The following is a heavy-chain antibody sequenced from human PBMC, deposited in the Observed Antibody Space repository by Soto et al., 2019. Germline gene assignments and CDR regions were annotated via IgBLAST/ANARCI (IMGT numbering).Heavy chain of an antibody. CDR3: ARDIWWEPGVDAFHI. D-gene: IGHD1-26*01. J-gene: IGHJ3*02. CDR1: GFTFNFFA. Sequence: QVQLVESGGGVVQPGRSLRLSCAASGFTFNFFAMHWVRQAPGKGLEWVAAVSKDGSNTYYADSVKGRFTISRDNPKNTLHLQMNSLRVEDTAVYYCARDIWWEPGVDAFHIWGQGTMVTVSP. CDR2: VSKDGSNT. V-gene: IGHV3-30-3*01.